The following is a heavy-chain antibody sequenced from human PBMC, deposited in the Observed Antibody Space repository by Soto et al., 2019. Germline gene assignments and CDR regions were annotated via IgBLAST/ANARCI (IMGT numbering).Heavy chain of an antibody. CDR3: AKSLNVHCQNWFGP. Sequence: EVQILESGEGLVQPGGSLRLSCAASGFTFSSSAMNWVRQTPGKGLEWVSVTSGSDGNTYYADSVKGRFTISRDNSKNTLYLDMNSMRAEDTAVYFCAKSLNVHCQNWFGPWGQGTLVTVSS. V-gene: IGHV3-23*01. CDR1: GFTFSSSA. D-gene: IGHD6-6*01. CDR2: TSGSDGNT. J-gene: IGHJ5*02.